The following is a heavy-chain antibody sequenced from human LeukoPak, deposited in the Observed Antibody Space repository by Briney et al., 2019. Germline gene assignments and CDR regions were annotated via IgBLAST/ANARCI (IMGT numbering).Heavy chain of an antibody. Sequence: PGGSLRPSCAASGFTFSSYAMSWVRQAPGKGLEWVSTLSGSGGSTYYADSVKGRFTISRDNSKNTLYLQMNSLRGEDTAVYYCAKDLTIFGVVLIVLEDDYWGQGTLVTVSS. J-gene: IGHJ4*02. V-gene: IGHV3-23*01. CDR1: GFTFSSYA. CDR2: LSGSGGST. D-gene: IGHD3-3*01. CDR3: AKDLTIFGVVLIVLEDDY.